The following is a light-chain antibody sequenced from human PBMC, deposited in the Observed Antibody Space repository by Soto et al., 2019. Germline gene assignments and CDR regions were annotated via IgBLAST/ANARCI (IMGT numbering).Light chain of an antibody. Sequence: QSVLTQPPSASGTPGQRVTISCSGSSSNIGSNTITWYQQLPGTAPKVLIYDNQRPSGVPDRFSGSKSGTSASLAISGVQSADEADYYCAVWDDSLNGVVFGGGTKLTVL. CDR2: DN. J-gene: IGLJ2*01. V-gene: IGLV1-44*01. CDR1: SSNIGSNT. CDR3: AVWDDSLNGVV.